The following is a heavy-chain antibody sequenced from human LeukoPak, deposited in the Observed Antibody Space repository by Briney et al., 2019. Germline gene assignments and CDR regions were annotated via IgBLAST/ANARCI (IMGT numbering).Heavy chain of an antibody. V-gene: IGHV3-23*01. CDR2: ISGIADST. D-gene: IGHD2-2*01. J-gene: IGHJ6*03. Sequence: GGSLRLSCAASGFTFSGYAMSWVRQAPGKGLEWVSGISGIADSTYYVDSVKGRFTISRDNSKNTLYLQMNSLRAEDTAVYYCAKGRSYCTSTFCYATFHYYMDVWGKGTAVSVSS. CDR3: AKGRSYCTSTFCYATFHYYMDV. CDR1: GFTFSGYA.